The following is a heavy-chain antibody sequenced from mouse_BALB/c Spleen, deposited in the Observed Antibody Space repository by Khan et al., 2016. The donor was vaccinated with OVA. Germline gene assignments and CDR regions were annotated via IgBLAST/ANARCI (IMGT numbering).Heavy chain of an antibody. V-gene: IGHV3-6*02. CDR2: ISYDGSN. CDR1: GYSITSGYY. D-gene: IGHD2-1*01. Sequence: EVQLQESGPGLVKPSQSLSLTCSVTGYSITSGYYWNWIRQFPGNKLEWMGYISYDGSNNYNPSLKNRISITRDTSKNQFFLKLNSVNNEDTAKDYWERDYYGNYYCEYWGQGTTLTGSS. CDR3: ERDYYGNYYCEY. J-gene: IGHJ2*01.